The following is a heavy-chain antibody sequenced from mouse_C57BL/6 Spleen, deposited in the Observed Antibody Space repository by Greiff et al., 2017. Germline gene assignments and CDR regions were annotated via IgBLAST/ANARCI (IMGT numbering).Heavy chain of an antibody. CDR1: GFSLTSYG. CDR3: ARHGRGYFEV. Sequence: VQLQQSGPGLVAPSPSLSITCTASGFSLTSYGVHWVRQPPGQGLEWLVVIWSDGSTTYNSALKSSRSISKDNSKSQVFIKMNSLQTDDPAMYYCARHGRGYFEVWGTGTTVTVSS. J-gene: IGHJ1*03. V-gene: IGHV2-6-1*01. D-gene: IGHD4-1*01. CDR2: IWSDGST.